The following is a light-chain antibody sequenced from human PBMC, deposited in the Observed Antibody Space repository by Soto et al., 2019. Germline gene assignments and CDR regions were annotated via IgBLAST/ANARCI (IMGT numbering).Light chain of an antibody. Sequence: IVLTQSPGTLSLTPGERATLSCRSSQSVSSSYLAWYQQKPGQAPRLLIYGASSRATGIPDRFSGSGSGTDVTLTISRLEHEDFSVYYCQQYGRSPPFTFGPGTRVDIK. J-gene: IGKJ3*01. CDR1: QSVSSSY. V-gene: IGKV3-20*01. CDR2: GAS. CDR3: QQYGRSPPFT.